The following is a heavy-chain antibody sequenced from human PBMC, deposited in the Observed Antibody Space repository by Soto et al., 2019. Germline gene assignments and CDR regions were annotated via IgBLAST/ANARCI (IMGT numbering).Heavy chain of an antibody. CDR1: GFTFSSYS. V-gene: IGHV3-48*02. CDR3: AREITSRGAGGFDP. J-gene: IGHJ5*02. D-gene: IGHD3-10*01. CDR2: ISSSSSTI. Sequence: EVQLVESGGGLVQPGGSLRLSCAASGFTFSSYSMNWVRQAPGKGLEWVSYISSSSSTIYYADSVKGRFTISRDNAKKSLYLQMKSLRDEDTAVYYCAREITSRGAGGFDPWGQGTLFTVCS.